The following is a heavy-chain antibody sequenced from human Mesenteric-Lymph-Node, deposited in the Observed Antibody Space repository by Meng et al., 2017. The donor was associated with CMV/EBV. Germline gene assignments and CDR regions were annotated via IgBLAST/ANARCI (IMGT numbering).Heavy chain of an antibody. D-gene: IGHD3-16*01. CDR3: ASRTRVTMIRGDYYALDV. Sequence: GESLKISCAASGFTFSSYWMSWVRQAPGKGLEWVANIKQDGSEKYYVDSVKGRFTISRDNAKNSLYLQMNSLRAEDTAVYYCASRTRVTMIRGDYYALDVWGHGTTVTVSS. CDR1: GFTFSSYW. V-gene: IGHV3-7*01. J-gene: IGHJ6*02. CDR2: IKQDGSEK.